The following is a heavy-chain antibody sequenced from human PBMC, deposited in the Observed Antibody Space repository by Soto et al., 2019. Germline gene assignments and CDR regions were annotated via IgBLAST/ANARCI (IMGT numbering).Heavy chain of an antibody. CDR3: ARDMTKYYYDSSGYKTRAFDI. V-gene: IGHV3-66*01. D-gene: IGHD3-22*01. J-gene: IGHJ3*02. CDR2: IYSGGST. CDR1: GFTVSINY. Sequence: ESGGGLVQPGGSLRLSCAASGFTVSINYMSWVRQAPGKGLEWVSVIYSGGSTYYADSVKGRFTISRDNSKNTLYLQMNSLGAEDTAVYYCARDMTKYYYDSSGYKTRAFDIWGQGTMVTVSS.